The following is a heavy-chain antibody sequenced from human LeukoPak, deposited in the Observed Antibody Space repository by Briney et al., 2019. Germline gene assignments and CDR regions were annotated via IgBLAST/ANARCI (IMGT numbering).Heavy chain of an antibody. CDR3: ARDMDYYYGMDV. CDR2: ISSSSSYI. D-gene: IGHD3-10*01. V-gene: IGHV3-21*01. Sequence: PGGSLRLSCAASGFTFSSCSMNWVRQAPGKGLEWVSSISSSSSYIYYADSVKGRFTISRDNAKNSLYLQMNSLRAEDTAVYYCARDMDYYYGMDVWGQGTTVTVSS. J-gene: IGHJ6*02. CDR1: GFTFSSCS.